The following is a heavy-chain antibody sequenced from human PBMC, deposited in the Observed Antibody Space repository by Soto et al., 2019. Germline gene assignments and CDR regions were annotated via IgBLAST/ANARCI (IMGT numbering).Heavy chain of an antibody. V-gene: IGHV3-73*01. J-gene: IGHJ4*02. CDR2: IRNKANNYAT. CDR1: GFTFSGAA. Sequence: AGGSRRRSCSASGFTFSGAAMHWVRQAAGKGMEWLGRIRNKANNYATVYGASVKGRFIISRDESKNTPYVQMNSLNTEDTAVYYCIASVYATFLDHWAQGSLVNVSS. CDR3: IASVYATFLDH. D-gene: IGHD5-12*01.